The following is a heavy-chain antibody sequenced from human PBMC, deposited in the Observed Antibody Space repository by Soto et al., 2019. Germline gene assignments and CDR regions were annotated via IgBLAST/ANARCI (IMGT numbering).Heavy chain of an antibody. J-gene: IGHJ4*02. Sequence: EEQLVESGGGLVQPGGSLTLSCAASGFSFSAYYMEWVRQAPGKWLEWVARSRNKVKSYTTDYAASVKGRCTISRDLSKNSLYLEMNNMKTEDTAVYYCSKLEGGWGQGTLVTVSS. CDR3: SKLEGG. CDR2: SRNKVKSYTT. D-gene: IGHD3-3*01. V-gene: IGHV3-72*01. CDR1: GFSFSAYY.